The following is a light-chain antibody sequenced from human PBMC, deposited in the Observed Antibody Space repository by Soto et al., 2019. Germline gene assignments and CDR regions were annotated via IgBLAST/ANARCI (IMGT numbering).Light chain of an antibody. CDR2: DAS. J-gene: IGKJ1*01. V-gene: IGKV1-5*01. CDR1: QTISTW. Sequence: DIQMTQSPSTLSASVGDRVTITCRASQTISTWMAWYQQKPGKAPKLLIYDASTLQCGVPSRFSGSGSGTDFTLTISRLQPDDFATYYCQQNNSNPWTFGQGTKVDIK. CDR3: QQNNSNPWT.